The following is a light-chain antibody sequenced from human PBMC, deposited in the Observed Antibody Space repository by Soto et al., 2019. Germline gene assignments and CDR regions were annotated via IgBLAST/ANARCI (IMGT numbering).Light chain of an antibody. CDR3: QQYYSTWT. CDR1: QSVLYNYNNKNY. V-gene: IGKV4-1*01. J-gene: IGKJ1*01. Sequence: DIVMTQSPDSLAVSLGEGATINCKSSQSVLYNYNNKNYLAWYQHKPGQPPKLLLYWASTRESGVPDRFSGSGSETDFPLTISSLQAEDVAVYYCQQYYSTWTFGQGTKVEIK. CDR2: WAS.